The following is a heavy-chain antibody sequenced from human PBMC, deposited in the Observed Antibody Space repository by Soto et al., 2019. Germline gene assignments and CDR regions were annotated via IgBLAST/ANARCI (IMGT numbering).Heavy chain of an antibody. CDR3: APSAGVATIDY. V-gene: IGHV1-46*03. CDR2: INPSGGST. D-gene: IGHD5-12*01. Sequence: ASVKVSCKASGYTFTSYYMHWVRQAPGQGLEWMGIINPSGGSTSYAQKFQGRVTMTRDTSTSTVYMELSSLRSEDTAVYYCAPSAGVATIDYWGQGTLVTVSS. CDR1: GYTFTSYY. J-gene: IGHJ4*02.